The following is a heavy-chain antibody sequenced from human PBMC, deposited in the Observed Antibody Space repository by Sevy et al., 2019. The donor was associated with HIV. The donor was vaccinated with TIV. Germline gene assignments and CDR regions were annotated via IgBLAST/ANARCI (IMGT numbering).Heavy chain of an antibody. CDR2: ISYDGSNK. V-gene: IGHV3-30-3*01. J-gene: IGHJ4*02. CDR1: GFTFSSYA. CDR3: ARAANGYSYGYHFDY. Sequence: GGSLRLSCAASGFTFSSYAMHWVRQAPGKGLEWVAVISYDGSNKYYADSVKGRFTISRDNSKNTLYLQMNSLRAEDTAVYYCARAANGYSYGYHFDYWGQGTLSPSPQ. D-gene: IGHD5-18*01.